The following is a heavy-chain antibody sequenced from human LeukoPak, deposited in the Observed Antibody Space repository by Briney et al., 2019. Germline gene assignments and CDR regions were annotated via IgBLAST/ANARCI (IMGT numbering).Heavy chain of an antibody. V-gene: IGHV3-30*01. D-gene: IGHD3-10*01. CDR1: SFTFSSYA. Sequence: GGSLRLSCAVSSFTFSSYAFHWVRQAPGKGLEGVAVMSYDGSNKYYADSVKGTFTISRDNSKNTLYLQMNILRPEDTAVYYCARDAEYYGSGTRGDWFDPWGQGTLVTVSS. CDR3: ARDAEYYGSGTRGDWFDP. CDR2: MSYDGSNK. J-gene: IGHJ5*02.